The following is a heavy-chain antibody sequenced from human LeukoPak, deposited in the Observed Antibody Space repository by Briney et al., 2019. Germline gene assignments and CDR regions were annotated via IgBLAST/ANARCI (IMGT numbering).Heavy chain of an antibody. D-gene: IGHD3-3*01. V-gene: IGHV3-74*01. CDR3: ARFHLEWLTLDY. Sequence: PGGSLRLSCAASGFTFSSYWMHWVRQAPGKGLVWVSRINTDGSSTSYADSVKGRFTISRDNAKNTLYLQMNSLRAEDTAVYYCARFHLEWLTLDYWGQGTLVTVSS. CDR1: GFTFSSYW. J-gene: IGHJ4*02. CDR2: INTDGSST.